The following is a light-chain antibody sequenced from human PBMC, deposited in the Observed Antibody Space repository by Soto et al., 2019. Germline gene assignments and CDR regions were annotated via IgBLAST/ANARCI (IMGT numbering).Light chain of an antibody. CDR1: NIGSKS. CDR2: YDS. CDR3: QVWDSSSVV. J-gene: IGLJ2*01. V-gene: IGLV3-21*04. Sequence: SYELTQPPSVSVAPGKTARITCGGNNIGSKSVHWYQQKPGQAPVLVIYYDSDRPSGIPERFSGSNSGNTATLTISRVEAGDEADYYCQVWDSSSVVFGGGTELTAL.